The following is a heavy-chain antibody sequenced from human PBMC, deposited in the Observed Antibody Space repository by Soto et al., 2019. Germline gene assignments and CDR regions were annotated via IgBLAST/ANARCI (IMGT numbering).Heavy chain of an antibody. CDR2: VNTDGSSA. J-gene: IGHJ3*01. V-gene: IGHV3-74*01. CDR3: AVPAFSPV. Sequence: EVQLAESGGGLVQPGGSLRLSCVASGFTFSDYWMHWVRQVPGKGLVWVSRVNTDGSSADYGDSVKGRFTISRDNTKNTLYLQMNSLRADDTAVYYCAVPAFSPVWGQGTMVTVSS. CDR1: GFTFSDYW.